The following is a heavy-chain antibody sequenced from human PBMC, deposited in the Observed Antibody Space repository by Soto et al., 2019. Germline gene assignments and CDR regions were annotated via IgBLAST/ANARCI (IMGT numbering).Heavy chain of an antibody. CDR2: TSDDGDIQ. J-gene: IGHJ4*02. V-gene: IGHV3-30-3*01. CDR3: ARPVDAAMDPLDY. CDR1: GFDFRNYA. Sequence: QVLLVESGGGAAQPGRSLRLSCAASGFDFRNYAMHWVRQSPGKGPEWVAITSDDGDIQYYADSVKGRFTISRDNSKNTLYLQMTRLRSEDAAVYFCARPVDAAMDPLDYWGQGTLVTVSS. D-gene: IGHD5-18*01.